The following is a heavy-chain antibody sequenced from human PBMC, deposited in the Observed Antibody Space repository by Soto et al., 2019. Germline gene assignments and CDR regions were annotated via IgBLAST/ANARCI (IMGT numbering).Heavy chain of an antibody. J-gene: IGHJ6*02. Sequence: ASVKVSCKASGYTLTGYYMHWVRQAPGQGLEWMGWINPNSGGTNYAQKFQGRVTMTRDTSISTAYMELSRLRSDDTAVYYCARAPSHYDFWSGYYTDYYYGMDVWGQGTTVTVSS. D-gene: IGHD3-3*01. V-gene: IGHV1-2*02. CDR3: ARAPSHYDFWSGYYTDYYYGMDV. CDR1: GYTLTGYY. CDR2: INPNSGGT.